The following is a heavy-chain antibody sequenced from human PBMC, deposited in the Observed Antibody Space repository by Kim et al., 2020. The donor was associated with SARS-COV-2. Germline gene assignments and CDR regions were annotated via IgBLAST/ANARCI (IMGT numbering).Heavy chain of an antibody. J-gene: IGHJ4*02. Sequence: SETLSLSCTVSGGSISSYYWSWIRQPPGRGLESIGYIYYNGCTNYNPSLKSRVTISVDRSKNQLSLKLTSVTAADTAVYYCARGLIVGATLDYVDYWGQGTLVTVSS. CDR3: ARGLIVGATLDYVDY. D-gene: IGHD1-26*01. CDR2: IYYNGCT. V-gene: IGHV4-59*01. CDR1: GGSISSYY.